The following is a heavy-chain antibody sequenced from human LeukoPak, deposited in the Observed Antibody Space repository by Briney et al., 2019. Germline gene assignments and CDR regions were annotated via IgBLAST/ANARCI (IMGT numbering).Heavy chain of an antibody. V-gene: IGHV3-23*01. D-gene: IGHD3-22*01. J-gene: IGHJ4*02. CDR3: AKGRGRYYYDSSGDY. CDR2: ISGSGGST. Sequence: GGSLRLSCAASGFTFSSYAMSWVRQAPGKGLEWVSAISGSGGSTYYADSVKGRFTISRDNSKNTLYLQMSSLRAEDTAVYYCAKGRGRYYYDSSGDYWGQGTLVTVSS. CDR1: GFTFSSYA.